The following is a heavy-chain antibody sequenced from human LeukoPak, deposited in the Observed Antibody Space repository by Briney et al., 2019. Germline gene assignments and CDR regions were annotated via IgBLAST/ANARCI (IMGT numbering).Heavy chain of an antibody. D-gene: IGHD3-10*01. J-gene: IGHJ6*03. Sequence: SETLSLTCAVYGGSFSGYYWSWIRQPPGKGLEWIGEINHSGSTNYNPSLKSRVTISVDTSKNQFSLKLSSVTAADTAVYYCARASPLYGSGTDYYYYMDVWGKGTTVTISS. V-gene: IGHV4-34*01. CDR3: ARASPLYGSGTDYYYYMDV. CDR2: INHSGST. CDR1: GGSFSGYY.